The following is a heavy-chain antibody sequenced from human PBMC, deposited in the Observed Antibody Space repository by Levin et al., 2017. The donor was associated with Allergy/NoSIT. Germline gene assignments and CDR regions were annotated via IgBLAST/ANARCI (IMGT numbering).Heavy chain of an antibody. CDR3: VTFAGDWSFDY. Sequence: GGSLRLSCIASGFAFSYYTSHWVRQAPGKGLEWVSSISSNSHHTYYADSVKGRFTISRDNAKNSLFLQMNSLRAEDTATYYCVTFAGDWSFDYWGQGTLVIVSS. V-gene: IGHV3-21*01. J-gene: IGHJ4*02. CDR2: ISSNSHHT. CDR1: GFAFSYYT. D-gene: IGHD3/OR15-3a*01.